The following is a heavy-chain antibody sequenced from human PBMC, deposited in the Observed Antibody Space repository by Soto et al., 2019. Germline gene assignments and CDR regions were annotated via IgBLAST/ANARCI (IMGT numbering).Heavy chain of an antibody. CDR1: GFTFTSSA. CDR2: IVVGSGNT. V-gene: IGHV1-58*01. J-gene: IGHJ4*02. Sequence: SVKVSCKAAGFTFTSSAVQWVRQARGQRLEWIGWIVVGSGNTNYAQKFQERVTITRDMSTSTAYMELSSLRSEDTAVYYCAAGPSGYYQYYFDYWGQGTLVTVSS. D-gene: IGHD3-22*01. CDR3: AAGPSGYYQYYFDY.